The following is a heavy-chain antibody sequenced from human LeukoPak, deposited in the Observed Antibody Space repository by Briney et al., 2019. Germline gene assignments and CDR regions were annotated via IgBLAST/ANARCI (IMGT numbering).Heavy chain of an antibody. V-gene: IGHV5-51*01. D-gene: IGHD3-22*01. CDR2: IYPGDSDT. Sequence: GESLKISCKASGDRSTNYWIGWVRQMPGKGLEWMGIIYPGDSDTRYSPSFQGQVTISADKSINTAYLQWNRLKASDTAMYYCARTPGNYYDSSGYLVHDAFDIWGQGTMVTVSS. CDR1: GDRSTNYW. CDR3: ARTPGNYYDSSGYLVHDAFDI. J-gene: IGHJ3*02.